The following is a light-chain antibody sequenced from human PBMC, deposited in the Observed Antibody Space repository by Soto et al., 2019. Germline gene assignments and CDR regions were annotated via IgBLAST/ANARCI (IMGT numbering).Light chain of an antibody. CDR2: DAS. CDR1: RSISTF. Sequence: DIQMIPSPSSLSASVGDRVNITFRASRSISTFLNWYQHKPGTAPKLLIYDASRLQSGVPSRFSGSASGTDFTLTIGSLRPEDVATYYCQQSDSIPTFGGGTKV. CDR3: QQSDSIPT. V-gene: IGKV1-39*01. J-gene: IGKJ4*01.